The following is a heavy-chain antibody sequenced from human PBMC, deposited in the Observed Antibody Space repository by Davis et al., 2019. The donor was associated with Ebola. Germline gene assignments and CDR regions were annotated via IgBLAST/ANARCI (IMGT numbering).Heavy chain of an antibody. CDR2: IYYNAVT. Sequence: SETLSLTCTVSGGSISSSYWTWIRQPPGKGLEWIGYIYYNAVTIYSPSLKSRVTISVDMSKNQVSLNLISVTAADTAVYYCARSLYPGYDGGLWWFAPWGQGTLVTVSS. D-gene: IGHD3-16*01. J-gene: IGHJ5*02. CDR3: ARSLYPGYDGGLWWFAP. CDR1: GGSISSSY. V-gene: IGHV4-59*08.